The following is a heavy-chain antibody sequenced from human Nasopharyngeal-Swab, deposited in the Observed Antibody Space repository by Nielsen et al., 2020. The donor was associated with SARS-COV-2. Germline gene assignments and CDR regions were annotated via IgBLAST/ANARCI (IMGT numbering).Heavy chain of an antibody. CDR2: ISYDGSNK. CDR1: GFTFSSYG. D-gene: IGHD2-2*01. V-gene: IGHV3-30*18. J-gene: IGHJ4*02. CDR3: AKDRAVCSTSCYFYDY. Sequence: GESLKISCAASGFTFSSYGMHWVRQAPGKGLEWVAVISYDGSNKYYADSVKGRFTISRDNSKNTLYLQMSSLRAEDTAVYYCAKDRAVCSTSCYFYDYWGQGTLVTVSS.